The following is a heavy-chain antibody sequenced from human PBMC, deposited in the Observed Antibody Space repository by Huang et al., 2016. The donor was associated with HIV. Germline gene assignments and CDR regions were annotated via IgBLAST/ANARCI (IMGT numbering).Heavy chain of an antibody. CDR3: ARGGGIQLWLLGYYYMDV. CDR1: GYTFSSFG. Sequence: QVQLVQSGAEVKKPGASVKVSCKASGYTFSSFGISWVRQAPGQGLEWVGRIGVYNGNTKFAQKFQGRLTMTTDTSTSTAYMELRSLRSDDTAVYYCARGGGIQLWLLGYYYMDVWGNGTTVTVSS. J-gene: IGHJ6*03. CDR2: IGVYNGNT. V-gene: IGHV1-18*01. D-gene: IGHD5-18*01.